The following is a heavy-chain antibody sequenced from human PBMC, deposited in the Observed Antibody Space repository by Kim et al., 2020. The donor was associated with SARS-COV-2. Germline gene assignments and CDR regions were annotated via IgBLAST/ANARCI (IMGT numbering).Heavy chain of an antibody. CDR3: ARVWSATGIDP. Sequence: ASVKVSCKASGYTFSRYAIHWMRQAPGQRLEWMGWIDAGGGNTKYSQRFQGRVTITRDTSASTTYMELSSLRSEDTAIYYCARVWSATGIDPWGQGTLVTVSS. J-gene: IGHJ5*02. V-gene: IGHV1-3*01. CDR1: GYTFSRYA. D-gene: IGHD2-15*01. CDR2: IDAGGGNT.